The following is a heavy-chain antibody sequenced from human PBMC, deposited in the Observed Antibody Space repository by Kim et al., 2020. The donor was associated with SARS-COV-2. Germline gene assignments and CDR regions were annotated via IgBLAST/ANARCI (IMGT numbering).Heavy chain of an antibody. V-gene: IGHV4-39*01. CDR2: ST. J-gene: IGHJ4*02. Sequence: STYYHPSLKSRVAISVDTSKNQFSLKLTSVTAADTAVYYCARPYTSGTYDNWGQGTLVIVSS. CDR3: ARPYTSGTYDN. D-gene: IGHD6-19*01.